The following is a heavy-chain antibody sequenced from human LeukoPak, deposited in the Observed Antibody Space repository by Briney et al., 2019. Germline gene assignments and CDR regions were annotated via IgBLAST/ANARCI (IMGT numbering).Heavy chain of an antibody. CDR1: GGSFSAYY. Sequence: ASETLSLTCAVYGGSFSAYYWSWIRQPPGKGLEWIGEINHSGSTNYSPSLKSRVTISVDTPKNQFPLKLRSVTAADTAVYYCARDRTPLDYWGQGTLVTVSS. CDR3: ARDRTPLDY. J-gene: IGHJ4*02. V-gene: IGHV4-34*01. CDR2: INHSGST. D-gene: IGHD2-2*01.